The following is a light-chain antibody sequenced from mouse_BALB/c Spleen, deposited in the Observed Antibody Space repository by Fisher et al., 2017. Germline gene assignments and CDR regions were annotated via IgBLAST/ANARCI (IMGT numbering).Light chain of an antibody. CDR3: RQWSGYTVT. CDR2: RTS. V-gene: IGKV4-58*01. Sequence: DIVMTQTTAIMAASLGQKVTMTCSASSSVSSSYLHWYQQKSGASPKPLIYRTSNLASRVPTRFSGSGPGTSSSLKINSVEAEDDATYSCRQWSGYTVTFAGRTKLEIK. CDR1: SSVSSSY. J-gene: IGKJ2*01.